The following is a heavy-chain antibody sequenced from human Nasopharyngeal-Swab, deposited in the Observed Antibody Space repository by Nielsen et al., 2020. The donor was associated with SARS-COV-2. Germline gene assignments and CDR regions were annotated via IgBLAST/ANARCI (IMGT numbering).Heavy chain of an antibody. J-gene: IGHJ4*02. Sequence: GESLKISCAASGFTFSSYAMSWVRQAPGKGLEWVSAISGSGGSTYYADSVKGRFTISRDNSKNTLYLQMNSLRAEDTAVYYCAKEGRFGEFYFDYWGQGTLVTVSS. CDR3: AKEGRFGEFYFDY. D-gene: IGHD3-10*01. V-gene: IGHV3-23*01. CDR1: GFTFSSYA. CDR2: ISGSGGST.